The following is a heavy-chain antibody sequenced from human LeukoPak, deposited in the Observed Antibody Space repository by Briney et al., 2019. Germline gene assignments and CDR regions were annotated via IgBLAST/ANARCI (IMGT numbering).Heavy chain of an antibody. D-gene: IGHD3-22*01. CDR1: GGTFSSYA. Sequence: ASVTVSCKASGGTFSSYAISWVRQAPGQGLEWMGGIIPIFGTANYAQKFQGRVTTTADESTSTAYMELSSLRSEDTAVYYCARFYDSSGWYFQHWGQGTLVTVSS. V-gene: IGHV1-69*13. CDR3: ARFYDSSGWYFQH. CDR2: IIPIFGTA. J-gene: IGHJ1*01.